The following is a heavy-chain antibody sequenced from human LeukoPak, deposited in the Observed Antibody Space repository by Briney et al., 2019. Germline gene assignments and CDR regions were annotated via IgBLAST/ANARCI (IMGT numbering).Heavy chain of an antibody. D-gene: IGHD3-10*01. CDR2: INPQRGST. V-gene: IGHV1-2*02. CDR3: ARSTLIMIRGAVDY. Sequence: GASVKVSCKTSGCTFTDHYIHWIRQTPRRGLEWLGWINPQRGSTDSAQNFQGRLTMTRDTSINTAYMELFSLTSDDTAIYYCARSTLIMIRGAVDYWGQGSLVAVSS. CDR1: GCTFTDHY. J-gene: IGHJ4*02.